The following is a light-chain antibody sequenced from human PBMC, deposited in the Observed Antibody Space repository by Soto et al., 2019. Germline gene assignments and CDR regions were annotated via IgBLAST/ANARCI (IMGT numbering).Light chain of an antibody. CDR1: SSDIGGYNY. Sequence: QSALTQPASVSGSPGQSITISCTGTSSDIGGYNYVSWYQQHPGKAPKLMMYEVSNRPTGVSNRFSDSKSGNTATLTITGPHAEDEADYYCSSYTSISTHWVCGGGTKLTVL. J-gene: IGLJ3*02. V-gene: IGLV2-14*01. CDR2: EVS. CDR3: SSYTSISTHWV.